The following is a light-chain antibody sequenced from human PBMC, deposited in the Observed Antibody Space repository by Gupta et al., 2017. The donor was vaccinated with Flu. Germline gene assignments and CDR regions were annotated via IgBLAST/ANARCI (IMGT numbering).Light chain of an antibody. CDR1: PSISSW. J-gene: IGKJ5*01. Sequence: PSTLCSPVGCRVTSTGRASPSISSWLAWYQHKPGKGPKLLIYFASNLLDGVSSRFSGSGSGTEFTLTISRLQPDDAATYYCHQYSSYPITFGQGTRLEIK. V-gene: IGKV1-5*03. CDR2: FAS. CDR3: HQYSSYPIT.